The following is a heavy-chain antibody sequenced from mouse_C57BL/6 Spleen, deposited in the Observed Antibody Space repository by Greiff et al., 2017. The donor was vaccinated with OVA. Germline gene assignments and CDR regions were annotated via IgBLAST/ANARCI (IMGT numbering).Heavy chain of an antibody. D-gene: IGHD1-1*01. V-gene: IGHV10-1*01. J-gene: IGHJ2*01. CDR3: VRQGYGSSYDD. Sequence: VQGVESGGGLVQPKGSLKLSCAASGFSFNTYAMNWVRQAPGKGLEWVARIRSKSTNYATYYADSVKDRFTISRDDSESMLYLQMNNLKTEDTAMYYCVRQGYGSSYDDWGQGTTLTVSS. CDR2: IRSKSTNYAT. CDR1: GFSFNTYA.